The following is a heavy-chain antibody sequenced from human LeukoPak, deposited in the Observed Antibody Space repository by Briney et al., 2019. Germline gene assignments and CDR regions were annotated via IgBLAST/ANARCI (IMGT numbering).Heavy chain of an antibody. Sequence: GGSLRLPCAASGFSFSSYSMNWVRQAPGHGLEWLSYISSSSSIIYHADSVKGRFTISRDNAKNSLCLQMNSLRDEDTAVYYCARDKGFTYWGQGSLVTVSS. CDR1: GFSFSSYS. J-gene: IGHJ4*02. CDR3: ARDKGFTY. CDR2: ISSSSSII. V-gene: IGHV3-48*02.